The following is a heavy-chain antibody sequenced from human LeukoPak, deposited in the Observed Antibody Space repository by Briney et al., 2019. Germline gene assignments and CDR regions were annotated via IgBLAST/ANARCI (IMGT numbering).Heavy chain of an antibody. Sequence: PGGSLRLSCAAAGFTFSSYAMHWVRQPPGKGLEWIGSIYYSGSTYYNPSLKSRVTISVDTSKNQFSLKLSSVTAADTAVYYCARVLRGSSPFDYWGQGTLVTVSS. CDR2: IYYSGST. J-gene: IGHJ4*02. V-gene: IGHV4-39*07. CDR3: ARVLRGSSPFDY. D-gene: IGHD6-6*01. CDR1: GFTFSSYA.